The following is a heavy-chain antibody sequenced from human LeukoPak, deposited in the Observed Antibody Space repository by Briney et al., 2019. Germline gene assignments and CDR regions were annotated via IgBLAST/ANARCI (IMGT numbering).Heavy chain of an antibody. V-gene: IGHV3-7*01. J-gene: IGHJ6*02. CDR1: GFTFSTYF. CDR2: IKHDGSEK. CDR3: ARVVGYGDYYYYYGMDV. Sequence: PGGSLRLSCAASGFTFSTYFMTWVRQAPGKGLEWVANIKHDGSEKYYLDSVKGRFTISRDNAHNSLYLQMNSLRAEDTAVYYCARVVGYGDYYYYYGMDVWGQGTTVTVSS. D-gene: IGHD4-17*01.